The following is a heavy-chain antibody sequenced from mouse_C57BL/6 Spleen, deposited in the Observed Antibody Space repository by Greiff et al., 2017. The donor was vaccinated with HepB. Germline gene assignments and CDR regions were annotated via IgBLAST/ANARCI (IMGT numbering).Heavy chain of an antibody. CDR1: GYTFTDYY. V-gene: IGHV1-26*01. J-gene: IGHJ3*01. CDR3: ARGGDNYAAWFAY. Sequence: VQLQQSGPELVKPGASVKISCKASGYTFTDYYMNWVKQSHGKSLEWIGDINPNNGGTSYNQKFKGKATLTVDKSSSTAYMELRSLTSEDSAVYYGARGGDNYAAWFAYWGQGTLVTVSA. CDR2: INPNNGGT. D-gene: IGHD2-12*01.